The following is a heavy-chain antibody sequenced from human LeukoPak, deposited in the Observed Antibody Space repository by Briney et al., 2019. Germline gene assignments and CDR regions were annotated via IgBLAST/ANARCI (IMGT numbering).Heavy chain of an antibody. Sequence: GGSLTLSCAASGFTFSSYAMTWVRQPPGEGREWVSAISGSGSSTYYADSVKGRFTISRDNSKNTLYLQMNSLRAEDTAVYYCAKDVDSSSWDYYGMDVWGKGTTVTVSS. V-gene: IGHV3-23*01. CDR2: ISGSGSST. D-gene: IGHD6-13*01. J-gene: IGHJ6*04. CDR1: GFTFSSYA. CDR3: AKDVDSSSWDYYGMDV.